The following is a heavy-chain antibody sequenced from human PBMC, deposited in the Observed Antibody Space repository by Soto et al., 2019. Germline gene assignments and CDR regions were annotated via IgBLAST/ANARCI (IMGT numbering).Heavy chain of an antibody. V-gene: IGHV3-30-3*01. D-gene: IGHD6-19*01. Sequence: QPGGSLRLSCAASGFTFSSYAMHWVRQAPGKGLEWVAVISYDGSNKYYADSVKGRFTISRDNSKNTLYLQMNSLRAEDTAVYYCAREGRGSGWFSGLDYWGQGTLVTVSS. CDR2: ISYDGSNK. CDR1: GFTFSSYA. CDR3: AREGRGSGWFSGLDY. J-gene: IGHJ4*02.